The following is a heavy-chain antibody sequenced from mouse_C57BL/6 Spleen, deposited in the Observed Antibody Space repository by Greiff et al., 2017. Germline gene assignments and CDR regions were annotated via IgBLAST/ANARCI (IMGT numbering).Heavy chain of an antibody. Sequence: DVQLVESGAELVRPGASVKLSCTASGFNIKDDYMHWVKQRPEQGLERIGWIDPENGDTEYASKFQGKATITADTSSTTAYLQLSSLTSEDTAVYYCTLITTVVATSRYVDVWGTGTTVTVSS. J-gene: IGHJ1*03. V-gene: IGHV14-4*01. D-gene: IGHD1-1*01. CDR3: TLITTVVATSRYVDV. CDR2: IDPENGDT. CDR1: GFNIKDDY.